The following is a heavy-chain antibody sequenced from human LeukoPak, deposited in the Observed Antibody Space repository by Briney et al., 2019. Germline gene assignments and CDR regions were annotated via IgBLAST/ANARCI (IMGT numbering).Heavy chain of an antibody. CDR2: INPDGSKV. J-gene: IGHJ4*02. CDR3: ARDRGYSSFDY. D-gene: IGHD2-15*01. V-gene: IGHV3-7*01. CDR1: GFTFSNSW. Sequence: AGGSLRLSGAAYGFTFSNSWMTWVRQAPGKDLEWVATINPDGSKVAYVGSVKGRFTISRDNAKNSVYLQMSSLRVEETGVFYCARDRGYSSFDYWGQGALVAVSS.